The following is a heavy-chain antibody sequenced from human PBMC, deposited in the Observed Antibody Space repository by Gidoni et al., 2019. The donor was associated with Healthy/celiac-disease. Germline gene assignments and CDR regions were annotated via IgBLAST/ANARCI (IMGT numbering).Heavy chain of an antibody. CDR2: IYYSGST. D-gene: IGHD3-3*01. J-gene: IGHJ6*03. CDR1: GGSISSSSYY. V-gene: IGHV4-39*01. Sequence: QLQLQESGPGLVKPSETLSLTCTVSGGSISSSSYYWGWIRQPPGKGLEWIGSIYYSGSTYYNPSLKSRVTISVDTSKNQFSLKLSSVTAADTAVYYCARRSGDRAIYYYYMDVWGKGTTVTVSS. CDR3: ARRSGDRAIYYYYMDV.